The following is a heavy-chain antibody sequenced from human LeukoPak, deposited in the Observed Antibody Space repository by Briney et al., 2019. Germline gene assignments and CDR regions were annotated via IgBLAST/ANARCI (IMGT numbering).Heavy chain of an antibody. V-gene: IGHV1-69*04. Sequence: ASVKVSCKASGGTFSSYAISWVRQAPGQGLEWMGRIIPIFGIANYAQKFQGRVTITADKSTSTAYMELSRLRSEDTAVYYCAREIPMSATDDWYYHYGMDVWGQGTTVTVSS. CDR2: IIPIFGIA. D-gene: IGHD6-25*01. J-gene: IGHJ6*02. CDR3: AREIPMSATDDWYYHYGMDV. CDR1: GGTFSSYA.